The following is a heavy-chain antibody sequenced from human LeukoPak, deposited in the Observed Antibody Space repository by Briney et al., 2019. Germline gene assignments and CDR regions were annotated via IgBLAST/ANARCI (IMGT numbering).Heavy chain of an antibody. J-gene: IGHJ6*02. V-gene: IGHV3-33*01. Sequence: GGSLRLSCAASGFTFSSYGMHWVRQAPGKGLEWVAVIWYDGSNKYYADSVKGRFTISRDNSKNTLYLQMNSLRAEDTAVYYCARDGPPEDYDRTGGMDVWGQGTTVTVSS. CDR2: IWYDGSNK. D-gene: IGHD3-22*01. CDR3: ARDGPPEDYDRTGGMDV. CDR1: GFTFSSYG.